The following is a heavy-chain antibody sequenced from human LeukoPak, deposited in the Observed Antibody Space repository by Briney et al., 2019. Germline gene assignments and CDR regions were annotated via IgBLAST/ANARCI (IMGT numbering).Heavy chain of an antibody. D-gene: IGHD2-2*01. CDR1: GFTFSSYG. CDR3: ARELGYCSSTSCHPYPPFGY. Sequence: GRSLRLSCAASGFTFSSYGMHWVRQAPGKGLEWVAVIWYDGSNKYYADSVKGRFTISRDNSKNTLYLQMNSLRAEDTAVYYCARELGYCSSTSCHPYPPFGYWGQGTLVTVSS. CDR2: IWYDGSNK. V-gene: IGHV3-33*01. J-gene: IGHJ4*02.